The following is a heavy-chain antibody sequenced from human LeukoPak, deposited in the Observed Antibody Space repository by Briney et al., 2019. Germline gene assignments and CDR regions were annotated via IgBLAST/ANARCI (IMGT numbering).Heavy chain of an antibody. V-gene: IGHV5-51*01. CDR3: ARLGPGDYAPYYYYYGMDV. CDR2: IYPGDSDT. J-gene: IGHJ6*02. Sequence: GESLKISCKGSGYSFTSYWIGWVRQMPGKGLEWMGIIYPGDSDTRYSPSFQGHVTISADKSISTAYLQWSSLKASDTAMYYCARLGPGDYAPYYYYYGMDVWGQGTTVTVSS. CDR1: GYSFTSYW. D-gene: IGHD4-17*01.